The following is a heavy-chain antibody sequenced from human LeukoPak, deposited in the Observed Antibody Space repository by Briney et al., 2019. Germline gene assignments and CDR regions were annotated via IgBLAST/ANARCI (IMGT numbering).Heavy chain of an antibody. CDR3: AKTDLTYYFDH. CDR2: INPNSGDT. CDR1: VYTFTGYF. J-gene: IGHJ4*02. V-gene: IGHV1-2*02. Sequence: ASVKVPCKASVYTFTGYFMHWVRQAPAQGLEWMGWINPNSGDTNYAQKFQGRVTMTRDTSISTAYMELNRLRSDDTAVYYCAKTDLTYYFDHWGQGTLVTVSS. D-gene: IGHD2-21*02.